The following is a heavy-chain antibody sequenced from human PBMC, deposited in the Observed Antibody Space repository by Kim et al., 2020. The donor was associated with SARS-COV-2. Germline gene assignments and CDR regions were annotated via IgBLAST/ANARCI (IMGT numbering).Heavy chain of an antibody. J-gene: IGHJ4*02. V-gene: IGHV4-39*01. CDR2: IYYSGST. CDR1: GGSISSCSYY. Sequence: SETLSLTCTVSGGSISSCSYYWGWIRQPPGKGLEWIGSIYYSGSTYYNPSLKSRVTISVDTSKNQFSLKLSSVTAADTAVYDCARVVVITPDFDYWGQGT. CDR3: ARVVVITPDFDY. D-gene: IGHD3-22*01.